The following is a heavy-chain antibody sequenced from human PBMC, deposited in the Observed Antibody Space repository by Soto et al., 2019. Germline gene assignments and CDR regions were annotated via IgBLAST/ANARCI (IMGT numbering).Heavy chain of an antibody. Sequence: QVQLVQSGAEVKKPGSSVKVSCKASGGTFSCYAISWVRQAPGQGLEWMGGIIPIFGTENYAQKFQGRVTITADASTSTAYMELSSLRSEDTAVYYCARGPLVPPVYYYGMDFWGQGTTVTVSS. CDR3: ARGPLVPPVYYYGMDF. CDR2: IIPIFGTE. V-gene: IGHV1-69*12. J-gene: IGHJ6*02. CDR1: GGTFSCYA.